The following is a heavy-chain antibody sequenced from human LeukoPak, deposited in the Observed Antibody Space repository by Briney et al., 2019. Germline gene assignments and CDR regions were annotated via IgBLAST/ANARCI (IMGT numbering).Heavy chain of an antibody. V-gene: IGHV4-34*01. CDR1: GGSFSGYY. CDR2: INHSGST. CDR3: ARVTSGFLKRYGMDV. Sequence: PSETLSLTCAVYGGSFSGYYWSWIRQPPGKGLEWIGEINHSGSTNYNPSLKSRVTISVDTSKNQFSLKLSSVTAADTAVYYCARVTSGFLKRYGMDVWGQGTTVTVSS. D-gene: IGHD3-10*01. J-gene: IGHJ6*02.